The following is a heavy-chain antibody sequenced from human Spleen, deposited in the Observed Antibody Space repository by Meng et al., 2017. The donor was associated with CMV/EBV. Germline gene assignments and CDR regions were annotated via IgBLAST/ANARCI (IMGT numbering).Heavy chain of an antibody. J-gene: IGHJ4*02. CDR1: GYTFTNYD. Sequence: ASVKVSCKASGYTFTNYDINWVRQAPGHGLEWMGIIRPSGGITQYAEEFQGRVTMTRDTSTSTVYMELSRLKSEDTAVYYCATEPLLGYRFDYWGQGTLVTVSS. CDR2: IRPSGGIT. CDR3: ATEPLLGYRFDY. D-gene: IGHD2-2*01. V-gene: IGHV1-46*01.